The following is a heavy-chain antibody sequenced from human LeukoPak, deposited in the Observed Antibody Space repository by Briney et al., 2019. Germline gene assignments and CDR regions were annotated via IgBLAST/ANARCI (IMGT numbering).Heavy chain of an antibody. CDR2: IYYSGST. D-gene: IGHD2-15*01. Sequence: SSETLSLTCTVSGGSVSSGSYFWSWIRQPPGKGLEWIGYIYYSGSTNYNPSLKSRVTISKDTSKNQFSPKLSSVTAADTAVYYCAREAHCSGGSCYYADYWGQGNLVTVSS. CDR1: GGSVSSGSYF. V-gene: IGHV4-61*01. J-gene: IGHJ4*02. CDR3: AREAHCSGGSCYYADY.